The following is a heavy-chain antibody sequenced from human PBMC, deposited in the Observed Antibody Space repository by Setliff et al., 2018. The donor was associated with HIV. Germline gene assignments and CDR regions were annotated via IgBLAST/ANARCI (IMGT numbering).Heavy chain of an antibody. Sequence: GGSLRLSCAASGFTVSTYYMSWVRQAPGKGLEWISTIYSGGDTYHADSVKGRVTLSRDNSKNTLYLQMNSLRPEDTAVYYCAKGRYGGYDWGTLDIWGQGTMVTVSS. CDR2: IYSGGDT. J-gene: IGHJ3*02. CDR3: AKGRYGGYDWGTLDI. V-gene: IGHV3-53*05. D-gene: IGHD5-12*01. CDR1: GFTVSTYY.